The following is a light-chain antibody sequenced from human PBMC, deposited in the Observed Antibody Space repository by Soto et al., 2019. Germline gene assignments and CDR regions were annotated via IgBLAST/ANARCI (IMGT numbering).Light chain of an antibody. Sequence: EIVMTQSPATLSVSPGERVTLSCRASQSVSSNLAWYQQKPGQAPRLLIYGASTRATGLPARFSGSGSGTDFTLTISSLQSEDFAVYYCQQYNTWPQITFGQGTRLEIK. CDR2: GAS. CDR1: QSVSSN. J-gene: IGKJ5*01. CDR3: QQYNTWPQIT. V-gene: IGKV3-15*01.